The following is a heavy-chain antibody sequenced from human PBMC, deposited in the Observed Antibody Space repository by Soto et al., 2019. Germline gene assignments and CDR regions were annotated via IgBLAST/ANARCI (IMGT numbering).Heavy chain of an antibody. D-gene: IGHD5-12*01. V-gene: IGHV1-3*01. CDR1: GYTFDHYA. J-gene: IGHJ3*02. CDR3: ARVQYSGYGFKLAFDI. Sequence: QVQLVQSVAQVKKPGDSVKVSCKASGYTFDHYALHWVRQAPGRRLEWMGWIHAGNGYTKYSQSFQGRVTITRDKSASTVHMDMSSLRSEDTAVYYCARVQYSGYGFKLAFDIWGHGTMVTVSS. CDR2: IHAGNGYT.